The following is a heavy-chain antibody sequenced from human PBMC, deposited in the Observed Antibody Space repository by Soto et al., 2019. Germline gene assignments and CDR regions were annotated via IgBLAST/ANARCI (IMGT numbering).Heavy chain of an antibody. CDR3: ARGTGDSSGYYRPFDY. V-gene: IGHV4-59*02. J-gene: IGHJ4*02. Sequence: SETLSLTCTVSAGSVSSDYWSWIRQPPGKGLEWIGYIYHTGSTNYNPSLESRVTMSVDTSRNQFSLKITSLTAADTAVYYCARGTGDSSGYYRPFDYWGQGTLVTVSA. CDR2: IYHTGST. D-gene: IGHD3-22*01. CDR1: AGSVSSDY.